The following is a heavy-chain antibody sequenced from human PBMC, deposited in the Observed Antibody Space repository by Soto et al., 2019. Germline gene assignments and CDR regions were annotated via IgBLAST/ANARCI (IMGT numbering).Heavy chain of an antibody. CDR2: ISSSSSYI. Sequence: EVQLVESGGGLVKPGGSLRLSCAASGFTFSSYSMNWVRQAPGKGLEWVSSISSSSSYIYYADSVKGRFTISRDNAKNSLYLKMNSLRAEDTAVYYCAREVPSDAFDIWGQGTMVTVSS. J-gene: IGHJ3*02. V-gene: IGHV3-21*01. CDR3: AREVPSDAFDI. CDR1: GFTFSSYS.